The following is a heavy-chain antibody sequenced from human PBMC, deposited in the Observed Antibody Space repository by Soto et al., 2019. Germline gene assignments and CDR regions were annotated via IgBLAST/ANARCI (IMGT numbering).Heavy chain of an antibody. J-gene: IGHJ6*02. CDR2: IYSGGST. CDR1: GFTVSSNY. CDR3: ARAKGRWLHPYGMDV. D-gene: IGHD5-12*01. V-gene: IGHV3-53*01. Sequence: PGGSLRLSCAASGFTVSSNYMSWVRQAPGKGLEWVSVIYSGGSTYYADSVKGRFTISRDNSKNTLYLQMNSLRAADTAVYYCARAKGRWLHPYGMDVWGQGTTVTVSS.